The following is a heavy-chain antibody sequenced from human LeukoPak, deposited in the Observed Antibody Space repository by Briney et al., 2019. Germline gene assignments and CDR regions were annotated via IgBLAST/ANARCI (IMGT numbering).Heavy chain of an antibody. CDR3: ARGGLDYGDYMGAFDI. Sequence: SETLSLTCTVSGGSISSGSYYWSWIRQPAGKGLVWIGRIYTSGSTNYNPSLKSRVTISVDTSKNQFSLKLSSVTAADTAVYYCARGGLDYGDYMGAFDIWGQGTMVTVSS. D-gene: IGHD4-17*01. V-gene: IGHV4-61*02. J-gene: IGHJ3*02. CDR2: IYTSGST. CDR1: GGSISSGSYY.